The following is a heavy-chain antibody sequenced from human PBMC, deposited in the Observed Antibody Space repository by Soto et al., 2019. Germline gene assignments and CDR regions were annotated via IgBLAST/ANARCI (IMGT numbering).Heavy chain of an antibody. D-gene: IGHD3-22*01. CDR3: ARGKKDKWLLTPFDY. Sequence: PGGSLRLSCAASGFTFSSYAMHWVRQAPGKGLEWVAVISYDGSNKYYADSVKGRFTISRDNSKNTLYLQMNSLRAEDTAVYYCARGKKDKWLLTPFDYWGQGTLVTVSS. V-gene: IGHV3-30-3*01. CDR1: GFTFSSYA. CDR2: ISYDGSNK. J-gene: IGHJ4*02.